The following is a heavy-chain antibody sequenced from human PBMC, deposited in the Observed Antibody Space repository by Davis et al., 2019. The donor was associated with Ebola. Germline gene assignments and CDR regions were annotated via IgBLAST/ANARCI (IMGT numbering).Heavy chain of an antibody. V-gene: IGHV4-39*07. CDR3: AGYGDYFLG. CDR1: GGSISSSSHY. D-gene: IGHD4-17*01. CDR2: IYYSGGT. Sequence: SETLSLTCTVSGGSISSSSHYWGWIRQPPGKGLEWIGNIYYSGGTFYTPSLKSRVTMSVDRSKNQFSLNLNSVTAADTAVYYCAGYGDYFLGWGQGTLVTVSS. J-gene: IGHJ4*02.